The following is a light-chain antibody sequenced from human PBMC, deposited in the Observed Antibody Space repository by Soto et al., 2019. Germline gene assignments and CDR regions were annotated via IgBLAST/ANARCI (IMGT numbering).Light chain of an antibody. CDR3: QQYYSSWT. Sequence: EIVLTQSPGTLSLSPGERVTLSCRASQSISSTFLAWYQHKPGQAPRVIIYGASRRATGIPDRFSGSGSGKDFTLTISRLEPEDFALYYCQQYYSSWTFGQGTKVE. CDR1: QSISSTF. J-gene: IGKJ1*01. V-gene: IGKV3-20*01. CDR2: GAS.